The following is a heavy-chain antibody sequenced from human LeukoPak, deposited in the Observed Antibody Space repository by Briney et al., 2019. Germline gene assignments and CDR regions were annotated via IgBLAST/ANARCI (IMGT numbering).Heavy chain of an antibody. Sequence: GGSLRLSCAASEFTFSNYDMHWVRQAPGKGLEWVALIRYDGSNKYYADSVKGRFTISRDNSKNTLYLQMNSLRAEDTAVYYCAHYGDYLFDYWGQGTLVTVSS. V-gene: IGHV3-30*02. CDR1: EFTFSNYD. CDR2: IRYDGSNK. CDR3: AHYGDYLFDY. D-gene: IGHD4-17*01. J-gene: IGHJ4*02.